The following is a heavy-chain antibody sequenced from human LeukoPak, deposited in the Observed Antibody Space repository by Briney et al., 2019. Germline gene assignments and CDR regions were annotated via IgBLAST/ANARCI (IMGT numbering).Heavy chain of an antibody. Sequence: GGSLRLSCAASGFTFSSYAMSRVRQAPGKGLEWVSAISGSGGSTYYADSVKGRFTISRDNSKNTLYLQMNSLRAEDTAVYYCANSASGRGSFRSYAFDIWGQGTMVTVSS. CDR2: ISGSGGST. V-gene: IGHV3-23*01. J-gene: IGHJ3*02. CDR1: GFTFSSYA. D-gene: IGHD2-15*01. CDR3: ANSASGRGSFRSYAFDI.